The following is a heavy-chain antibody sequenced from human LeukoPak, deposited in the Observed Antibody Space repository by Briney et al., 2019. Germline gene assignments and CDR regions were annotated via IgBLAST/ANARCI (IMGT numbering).Heavy chain of an antibody. D-gene: IGHD6-19*01. V-gene: IGHV3-7*01. CDR3: ASADSSGFNWFDP. CDR2: IKQDGSEK. Sequence: GGSLRLSCAASGFTFSSYWMSWVRQAPGKGLEWVANIKQDGSEKYYVDSVKGRFTISRDNSKNTLYLQMNSLRAEDTAVYYCASADSSGFNWFDPWGQGTLVTVSS. J-gene: IGHJ5*02. CDR1: GFTFSSYW.